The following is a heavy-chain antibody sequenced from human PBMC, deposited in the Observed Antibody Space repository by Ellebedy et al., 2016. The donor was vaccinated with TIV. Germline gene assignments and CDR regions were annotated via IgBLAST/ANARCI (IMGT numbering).Heavy chain of an antibody. J-gene: IGHJ4*02. D-gene: IGHD1-20*01. CDR2: IRSQANSYAT. Sequence: GESLKISCAASGFTFSGSAMHWARQSSGKGLEWIGRIRSQANSYATAYAPSVKGRFFISRDDSKNTAYLHMNSLNTEDSAVYYCTRRGVSGGITFAYWGQGTLVTVSS. CDR3: TRRGVSGGITFAY. V-gene: IGHV3-73*01. CDR1: GFTFSGSA.